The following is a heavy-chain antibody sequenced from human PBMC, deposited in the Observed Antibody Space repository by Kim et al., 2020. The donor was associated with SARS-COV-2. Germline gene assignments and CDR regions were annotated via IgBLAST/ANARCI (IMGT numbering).Heavy chain of an antibody. CDR2: ISNSGDKT. Sequence: GGSLRLSCAASGITFSNYAMTWARQAPGKGLEWVSVISNSGDKTFDADSVKGRFTISRDNSKNTLYLQMNSLRAEDTAVYYCAKDPTGDVRGYFDLWGRGTQVVVSS. CDR1: GITFSNYA. D-gene: IGHD7-27*01. V-gene: IGHV3-23*01. CDR3: AKDPTGDVRGYFDL. J-gene: IGHJ2*01.